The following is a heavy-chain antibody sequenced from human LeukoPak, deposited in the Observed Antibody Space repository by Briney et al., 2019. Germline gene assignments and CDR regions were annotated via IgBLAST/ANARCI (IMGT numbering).Heavy chain of an antibody. V-gene: IGHV3-11*04. CDR3: APMTYDY. D-gene: IGHD2-21*02. Sequence: PGGSLRLSCAASGFIFSDYYMSWIRQAPAKGLEWVSYISSGGSTIYYADSVKGRFTISRDNAKNSLYLQMNSLRAEDTAVYYCAPMTYDYWGQGTLVTVSS. CDR1: GFIFSDYY. J-gene: IGHJ4*02. CDR2: ISSGGSTI.